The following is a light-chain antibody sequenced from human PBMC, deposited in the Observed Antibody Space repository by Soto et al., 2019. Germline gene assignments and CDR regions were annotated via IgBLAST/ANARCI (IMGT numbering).Light chain of an antibody. CDR3: SSYTRSTTLV. J-gene: IGLJ2*01. V-gene: IGLV2-14*01. CDR2: DVN. CDR1: SNDVGAYRF. Sequence: QSVLTQPASVSGSPGQSIAISCTGTSNDVGAYRFVSWYQQHPGQAPKLIIYDVNSRPSGVSDRFSGSKSGNTASLAISGLQADDESDYYCSSYTRSTTLVFGGGTKVTV.